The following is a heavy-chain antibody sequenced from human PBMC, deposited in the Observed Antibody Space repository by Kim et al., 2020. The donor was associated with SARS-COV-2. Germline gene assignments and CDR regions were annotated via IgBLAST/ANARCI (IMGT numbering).Heavy chain of an antibody. J-gene: IGHJ4*02. CDR2: VSYDGSHK. D-gene: IGHD6-13*01. V-gene: IGHV3-30*18. CDR3: AKDVGSSWNYDY. CDR1: GFSFSTFG. Sequence: GGSLRLSCAASGFSFSTFGMHWVRQAPGKRLQWVAVVSYDGSHKFYEDSVKGRFTISRDSLKNILYLQMNSLRTEDTAVYYCAKDVGSSWNYDYWGQGTLVTVSS.